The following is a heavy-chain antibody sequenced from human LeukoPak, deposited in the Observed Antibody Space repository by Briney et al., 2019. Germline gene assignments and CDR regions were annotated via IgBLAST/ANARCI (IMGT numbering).Heavy chain of an antibody. V-gene: IGHV1-2*02. CDR1: GYTFTGYY. Sequence: ASVKVSCKASGYTFTGYYIRWVRQAPGQGLEWMGWIIPNIGGANYAQKFQGRVTMTTDTSTSTAYMELSRLRSEDTAVYYCARGLDSSSWYLPPYSYYCGMDVWGQGATVTVSS. CDR3: ARGLDSSSWYLPPYSYYCGMDV. CDR2: IIPNIGGA. D-gene: IGHD6-13*01. J-gene: IGHJ6*02.